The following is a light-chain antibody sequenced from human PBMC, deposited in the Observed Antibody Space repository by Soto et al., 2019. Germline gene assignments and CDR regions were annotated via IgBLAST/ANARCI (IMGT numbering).Light chain of an antibody. Sequence: AVQLTQSPSFLSASAGDRVTITCRASQGVSISLAWYQQKPGKAPKLLIYDASSLESGVPSRFSGSGSGTDFTLTISSLQPEDFATYYCQQRSNWPPVTFGQGTRLEIK. CDR2: DAS. V-gene: IGKV1D-13*01. J-gene: IGKJ5*01. CDR3: QQRSNWPPVT. CDR1: QGVSIS.